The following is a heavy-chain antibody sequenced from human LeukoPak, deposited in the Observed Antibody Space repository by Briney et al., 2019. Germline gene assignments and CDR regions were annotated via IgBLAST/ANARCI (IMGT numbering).Heavy chain of an antibody. D-gene: IGHD3-22*01. CDR3: ARFHYYDSSEEYFDY. Sequence: SETLSLTCTVSGGSVSSGSYYWRWIRQPPGKGLEWIGYIYYSGSTNYNPSLKSRVTISVDTSKNQFSLKLSSVTAADTAVYYCARFHYYDSSEEYFDYWGQGTLVTVSS. CDR2: IYYSGST. J-gene: IGHJ4*02. CDR1: GGSVSSGSYY. V-gene: IGHV4-61*01.